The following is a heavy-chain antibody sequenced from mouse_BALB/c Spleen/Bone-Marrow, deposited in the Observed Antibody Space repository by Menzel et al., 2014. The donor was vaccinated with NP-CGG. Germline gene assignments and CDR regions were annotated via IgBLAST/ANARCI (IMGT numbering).Heavy chain of an antibody. D-gene: IGHD3-1*01. J-gene: IGHJ4*01. CDR3: ARQLGLRWARDY. CDR2: ISNGGGST. V-gene: IGHV5-12-2*01. CDR1: GFTFSSYT. Sequence: EVMLVESGGGLVQPGGSLKLSCAASGFTFSSYTVSWVRQTPEKRLEWVAYISNGGGSTYYPDTVKGRFTISRDTAKNTLYLQMSSLKSEDTAMYYCARQLGLRWARDYWGLGNPVTVSS.